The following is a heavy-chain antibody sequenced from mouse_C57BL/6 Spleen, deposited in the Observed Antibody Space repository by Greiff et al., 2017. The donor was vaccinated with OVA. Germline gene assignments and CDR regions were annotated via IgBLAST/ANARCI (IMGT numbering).Heavy chain of an antibody. V-gene: IGHV5-17*01. D-gene: IGHD1-1*01. CDR1: GFTFSDYG. CDR3: ARFYYGSSYWYFDV. Sequence: EVQLVESGGGLVKPGGSLKLSCAASGFTFSDYGMHWVRQAPEQGLEWVAYISRGSSTTYYADKVKGRFTISRDNATNTLFLQMTSLRSEDTAMYYCARFYYGSSYWYFDVWGTGTTVTVSS. J-gene: IGHJ1*03. CDR2: ISRGSSTT.